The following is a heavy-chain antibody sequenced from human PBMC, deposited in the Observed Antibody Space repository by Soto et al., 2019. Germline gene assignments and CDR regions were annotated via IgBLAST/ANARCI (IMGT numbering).Heavy chain of an antibody. CDR1: GFSLSTSGVG. Sequence: SGPTLVNPTQTLTLTCTFSGFSLSTSGVGVGWIRQPPGKALEWLALIYWDDDKRYSPSLKSRLTITKDTSKNQVVLTMTNMDPVDTATYYCAHSRHALGYCSSTSCYGAHYYGMDVWGQGTTVTVSS. CDR3: AHSRHALGYCSSTSCYGAHYYGMDV. J-gene: IGHJ6*02. V-gene: IGHV2-5*02. CDR2: IYWDDDK. D-gene: IGHD2-2*01.